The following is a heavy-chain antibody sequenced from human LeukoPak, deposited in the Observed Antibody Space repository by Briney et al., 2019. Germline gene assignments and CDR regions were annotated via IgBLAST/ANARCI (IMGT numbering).Heavy chain of an antibody. D-gene: IGHD2-2*02. Sequence: GGSLRLSCAASGFTVSSNYMSWVRQAPGKGLEWVSVIYSGGSTYYADSVKGRFTISRDNSKNTLYLQMNSLRAEDTAVYYCAKDCSSTSRYIGDFVYYYYGMDVWGQGTTVTVSS. CDR1: GFTVSSNY. J-gene: IGHJ6*02. CDR3: AKDCSSTSRYIGDFVYYYYGMDV. V-gene: IGHV3-66*01. CDR2: IYSGGST.